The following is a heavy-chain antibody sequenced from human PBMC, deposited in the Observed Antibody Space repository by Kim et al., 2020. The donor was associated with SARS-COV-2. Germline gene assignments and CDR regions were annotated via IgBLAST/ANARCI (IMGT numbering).Heavy chain of an antibody. CDR1: GYTFASYY. CDR2: INPSGGST. Sequence: SVKVSCKASGYTFASYYMHWVRQAPGQGLEWMGIINPSGGSTSYAQKFQGRVTMTRDTSTSTVYMELSSLRPEDTAVYYCARDGHIVVVIAIPSKTGYYGMDVWGQGTTVTVSS. V-gene: IGHV1-46*01. J-gene: IGHJ6*02. CDR3: ARDGHIVVVIAIPSKTGYYGMDV. D-gene: IGHD2-21*01.